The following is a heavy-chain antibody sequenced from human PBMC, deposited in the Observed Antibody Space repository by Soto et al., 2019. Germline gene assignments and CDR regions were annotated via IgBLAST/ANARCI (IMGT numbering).Heavy chain of an antibody. CDR1: GFTFSSYE. J-gene: IGHJ4*02. CDR2: ISSSGSTI. D-gene: IGHD3-22*01. V-gene: IGHV3-48*03. CDR3: ARGFVDYYDSSGYYRTLDY. Sequence: PGGSLRLSCAASGFTFSSYEMNWVRQAPGKGLEWVSYISSSGSTIYYADSVKGRFTISRDNAKNSLYLQMNSLRAEDTAVYYCARGFVDYYDSSGYYRTLDYWGQGTLVTVSS.